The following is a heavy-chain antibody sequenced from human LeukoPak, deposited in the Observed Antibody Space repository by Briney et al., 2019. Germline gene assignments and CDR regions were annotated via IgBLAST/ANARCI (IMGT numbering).Heavy chain of an antibody. CDR3: ARGKGDLSMIVMIVTAVEFYFDS. J-gene: IGHJ4*02. D-gene: IGHD3-22*01. CDR2: INHRGAT. CDR1: GGSLSDHD. V-gene: IGHV4-34*01. Sequence: PSETLSLTCAVFGGSLSDHDWSWIRQPPGKGLEWIGEINHRGATNYNPSLKSRVTLSLDPSKNQVSLKLNSLTAADTAVYYCARGKGDLSMIVMIVTAVEFYFDSWGPGTLVTVSS.